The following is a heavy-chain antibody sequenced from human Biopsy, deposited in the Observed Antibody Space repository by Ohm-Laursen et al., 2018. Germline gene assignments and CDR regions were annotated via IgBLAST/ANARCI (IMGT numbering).Heavy chain of an antibody. D-gene: IGHD1-26*01. Sequence: ASVKVSCQASGSTFTNYAISWVRQAPGRGLEWMGGLIPIFGTANYAQKFQGRVTITADESTSTAYMELSSLRSDDTAVYYCARDALGGGSYRFFYWGQGSLVTVSS. CDR1: GSTFTNYA. J-gene: IGHJ4*02. V-gene: IGHV1-69*13. CDR3: ARDALGGGSYRFFY. CDR2: LIPIFGTA.